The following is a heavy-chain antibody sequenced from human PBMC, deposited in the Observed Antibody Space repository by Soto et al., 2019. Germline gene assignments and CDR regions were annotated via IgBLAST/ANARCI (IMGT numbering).Heavy chain of an antibody. CDR3: ARDRGGITVSSKHLGEWFDP. V-gene: IGHV4-59*01. Sequence: QVQLQESGPGLVRPSETLSLTCTFSGAYLNNFFWSWIRQTPGKGLEWIGYVSQDGEAAYLAEGETTGYSPPLERRATISLDLHKNQFSLWLTSVTAADTAVYYCARDRGGITVSSKHLGEWFDPWGQGTLVTVSS. CDR2: VSQDGEAAYLAEGETT. CDR1: GAYLNNFF. D-gene: IGHD3-16*01. J-gene: IGHJ5*02.